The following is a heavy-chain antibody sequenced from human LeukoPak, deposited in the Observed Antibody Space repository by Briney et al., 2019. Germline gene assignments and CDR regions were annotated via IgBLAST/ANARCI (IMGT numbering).Heavy chain of an antibody. V-gene: IGHV3-43D*03. D-gene: IGHD3-22*01. CDR1: GLTFDDYA. J-gene: IGHJ4*02. Sequence: GGSLRLSCAASGLTFDDYAMHWVRQAPGKGLECVSLISWDGGSTYYADSVKGRFTISRDNSKNSLYLQMNSLRAEDTALYYCAKDATPVKYYYDSSGYPDYWGQGTLVTVSS. CDR3: AKDATPVKYYYDSSGYPDY. CDR2: ISWDGGST.